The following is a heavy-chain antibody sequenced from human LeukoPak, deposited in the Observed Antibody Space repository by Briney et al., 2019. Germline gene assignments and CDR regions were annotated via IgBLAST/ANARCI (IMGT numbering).Heavy chain of an antibody. CDR3: ARDPMSWWYGDPDAFDI. Sequence: SETLSLTCTVSGGSISSGDYYLSWIRQPAGKGLEWIGRIYTSGSTNYNPSLKSRVTMSVDTSKNQFSLKLSSVTAADTAVYYCARDPMSWWYGDPDAFDIWGQGTMVTVSS. J-gene: IGHJ3*02. D-gene: IGHD2-15*01. CDR1: GGSISSGDYY. V-gene: IGHV4-61*02. CDR2: IYTSGST.